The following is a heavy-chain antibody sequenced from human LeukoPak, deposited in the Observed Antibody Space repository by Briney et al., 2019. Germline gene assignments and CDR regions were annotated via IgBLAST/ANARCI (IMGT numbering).Heavy chain of an antibody. CDR1: GFSFTTYW. Sequence: GGSLRLSCGASGFSFTTYWMAWVRQAPGKGLEWVANIKQDGTEKYYVDSVKGRFIISRDNSKNTLYLQMNSLRAEDTAVYYCASGHCSGGSCCDAFDIWGQGTMVTVSS. D-gene: IGHD2-15*01. CDR3: ASGHCSGGSCCDAFDI. J-gene: IGHJ3*02. V-gene: IGHV3-7*01. CDR2: IKQDGTEK.